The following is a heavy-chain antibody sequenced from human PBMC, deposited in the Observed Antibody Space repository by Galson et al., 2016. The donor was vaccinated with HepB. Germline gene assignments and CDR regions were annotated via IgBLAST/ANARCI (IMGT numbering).Heavy chain of an antibody. V-gene: IGHV3-33*01. D-gene: IGHD3-3*02. CDR2: IWYDASNK. CDR3: ARDVSDYDYYGLDV. CDR1: GFTFSNFA. J-gene: IGHJ6*02. Sequence: SLRLSCAVSGFTFSNFAMHWVRQAPGKGLEWVAVIWYDASNKYYAESVRGRFSISRDNSKNTVYLQMNSLRGEDTAVYYCARDVSDYDYYGLDVWGQGTMVTVSS.